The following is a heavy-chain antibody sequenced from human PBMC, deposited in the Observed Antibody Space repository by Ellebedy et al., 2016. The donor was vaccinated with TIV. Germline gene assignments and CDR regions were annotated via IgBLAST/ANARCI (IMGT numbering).Heavy chain of an antibody. CDR3: AKDSVLMVYAIDFGY. CDR2: ISYEGSNK. V-gene: IGHV3-30-3*01. J-gene: IGHJ4*02. CDR1: GFTFSSYA. D-gene: IGHD2-8*01. Sequence: PGGSLRLSCAASGFTFSSYAMHRVRQAPGKGLEWVAVISYEGSNKYYADSVKGRFTISRDNSKNTLYLQMNSLRAEDTAVYYCAKDSVLMVYAIDFGYWGQGTLVTVSS.